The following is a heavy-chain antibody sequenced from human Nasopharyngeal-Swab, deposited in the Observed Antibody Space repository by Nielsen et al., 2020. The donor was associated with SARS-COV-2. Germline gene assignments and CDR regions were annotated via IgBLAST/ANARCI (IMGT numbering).Heavy chain of an antibody. J-gene: IGHJ4*02. CDR3: ARGHSRIIVVVPWRKGYFDY. V-gene: IGHV1-46*01. D-gene: IGHD2-2*01. CDR2: INPSGGST. CDR1: GYTFTSYY. Sequence: VKVSCKASGYTFTSYYMHWVRQAPVQGLEWMGIINPSGGSTSYAQKFQGRVTMTRDTSTSTVCMELSSLRSEDTAVYYCARGHSRIIVVVPWRKGYFDYWGQGTLVTVSS.